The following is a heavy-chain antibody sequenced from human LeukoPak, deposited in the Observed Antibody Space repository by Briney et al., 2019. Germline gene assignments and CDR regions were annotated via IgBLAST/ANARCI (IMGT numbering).Heavy chain of an antibody. CDR2: INPNSGGT. CDR3: ARDSLYCSSTSCWFDP. Sequence: VASVKVSCKASGYTFTGYYMHWVRQAPGQGLEWMGWINPNSGGTNYAQKFQGRVTMTRDTSISTAYMELSRLRSDDTAVYYCARDSLYCSSTSCWFDPWGQGTLVTVSS. V-gene: IGHV1-2*02. J-gene: IGHJ5*02. CDR1: GYTFTGYY. D-gene: IGHD2-2*01.